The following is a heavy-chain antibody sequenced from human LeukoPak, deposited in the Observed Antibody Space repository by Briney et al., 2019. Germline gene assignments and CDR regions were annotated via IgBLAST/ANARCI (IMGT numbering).Heavy chain of an antibody. V-gene: IGHV1-69*04. CDR2: IIPILGIA. CDR3: ARGPTICSGGSCFVYFDY. CDR1: GGTFSSYA. D-gene: IGHD2-15*01. J-gene: IGHJ4*02. Sequence: ASVKVSCKASGGTFSSYAISWVRQAPGQGLEWMGRIIPILGIANYAQKFQGRVTITADKSTSTAYMELSSLRSEDTAVYYCARGPTICSGGSCFVYFDYWGREPWSPSPQ.